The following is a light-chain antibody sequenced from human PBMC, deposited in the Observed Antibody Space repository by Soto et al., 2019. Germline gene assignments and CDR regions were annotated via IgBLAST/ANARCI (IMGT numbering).Light chain of an antibody. CDR2: DAS. CDR3: QQYGSSPVT. CDR1: QSVSSIY. Sequence: EIVLTQSPGTLSLSPWERATLSCRASQSVSSIYLAWYQQKPGQAPRLLIYDASRRATGIPDRFRGSGSGTDFTLNIIRLEPEDFAVYYCQQYGSSPVTFGQGTKVEIK. J-gene: IGKJ1*01. V-gene: IGKV3-20*01.